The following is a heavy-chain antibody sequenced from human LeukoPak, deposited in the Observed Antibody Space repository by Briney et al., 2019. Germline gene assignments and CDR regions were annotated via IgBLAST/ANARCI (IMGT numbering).Heavy chain of an antibody. J-gene: IGHJ4*02. D-gene: IGHD3-22*01. CDR2: ISYDGSNK. CDR1: GFTFSSYA. V-gene: IGHV3-30*04. Sequence: GGSLRLSCAASGFTFSSYAMHWVRQAPGKGLEWVAVISYDGSNKYYADSVKSRFTISRDNSKNTLYLQMNSLRAEDTAVYYCARDRPGDYYDSSGPNWGQGTLVTVSS. CDR3: ARDRPGDYYDSSGPN.